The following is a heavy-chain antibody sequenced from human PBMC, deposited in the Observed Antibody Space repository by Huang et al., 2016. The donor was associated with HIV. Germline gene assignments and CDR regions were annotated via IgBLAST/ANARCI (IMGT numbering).Heavy chain of an antibody. J-gene: IGHJ4*02. D-gene: IGHD4-17*01. Sequence: VQLQESGPGLVKPSQTLSLTCTVSGASITNGGYYWSGIRQPPCKGLEWMGYIFNSEITPYNPSLKSRISMSVDTSKNQFSLNLSSVTAADTALYYCARGAVEADDYGDYVLQYWGQGTVVAVSS. CDR2: IFNSEIT. CDR1: GASITNGGYY. V-gene: IGHV4-30-4*08. CDR3: ARGAVEADDYGDYVLQY.